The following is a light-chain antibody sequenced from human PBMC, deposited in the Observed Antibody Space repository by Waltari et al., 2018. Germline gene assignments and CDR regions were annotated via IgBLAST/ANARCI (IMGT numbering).Light chain of an antibody. V-gene: IGLV6-57*03. CDR2: EDY. CDR1: SASTATTS. Sequence: NFMLTQPHSVPASPGKTLTISCPRSSASTATTSAPGYQHRPGSAPPTVIYEDYLRPSGVPDRFSGSIDSSSNSASLSISGLKPEDEADYYCQSYANTNHVVFGGGTKLTVL. CDR3: QSYANTNHVV. J-gene: IGLJ2*01.